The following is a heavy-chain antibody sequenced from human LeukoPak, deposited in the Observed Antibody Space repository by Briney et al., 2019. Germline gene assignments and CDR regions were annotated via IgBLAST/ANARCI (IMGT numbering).Heavy chain of an antibody. Sequence: PGGSLRLSCAASGFTFSSYAVSWVRQAPGKGLEWVSVISGSGGDTYYADSVKGRFTISRDNSKNTLYLQMNTLRAEDTAVYYCAKNIIAAAGMMDYWGQGTLVTVSS. CDR3: AKNIIAAAGMMDY. D-gene: IGHD6-13*01. CDR1: GFTFSSYA. V-gene: IGHV3-23*01. J-gene: IGHJ4*02. CDR2: ISGSGGDT.